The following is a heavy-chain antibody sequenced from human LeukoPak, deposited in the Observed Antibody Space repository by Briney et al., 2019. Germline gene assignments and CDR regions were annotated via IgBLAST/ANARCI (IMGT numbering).Heavy chain of an antibody. D-gene: IGHD3-16*01. V-gene: IGHV3-7*01. CDR2: IKHDGSEK. CDR3: ARQPIYEAYFDF. J-gene: IGHJ4*02. CDR1: GFPFDRYW. Sequence: GGSLRLSCVASGFPFDRYWMSWVRQAPGKGLEWVANIKHDGSEKNFVDSVKGRFTISRDNAENSLFLQMNSLRADDTAAYFCARQPIYEAYFDFWGQGTLVTVSS.